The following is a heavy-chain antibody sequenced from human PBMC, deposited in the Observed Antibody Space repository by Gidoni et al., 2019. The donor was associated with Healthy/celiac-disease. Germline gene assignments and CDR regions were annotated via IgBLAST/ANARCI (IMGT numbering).Heavy chain of an antibody. Sequence: QVQLQESGPGLVKPSETLSLTCPVSGGSITSSYWSWLRQPPGKGLEWIGYIYYSGSTNYNPSLKSRVTISVDTSKNQFSLKLSSVTAADTAVYYCARGKITMVRGAYFDYWGQGTLVTVSS. CDR2: IYYSGST. V-gene: IGHV4-59*01. D-gene: IGHD3-10*01. CDR3: ARGKITMVRGAYFDY. CDR1: GGSITSSY. J-gene: IGHJ4*02.